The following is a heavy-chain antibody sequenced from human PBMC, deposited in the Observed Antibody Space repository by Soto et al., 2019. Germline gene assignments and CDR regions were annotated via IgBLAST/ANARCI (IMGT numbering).Heavy chain of an antibody. D-gene: IGHD3-3*01. Sequence: GGSLKLSCAPSGFTFSDYYMSWIRQAPGKGLEWVSYISSSGSTIYYADSVKGRFTISRDNAKNSLYLQMNSLRAEDTAVYYCARITIFGVVLSYYYYYMDVWGKGTTVTVSS. CDR3: ARITIFGVVLSYYYYYMDV. CDR2: ISSSGSTI. V-gene: IGHV3-11*01. J-gene: IGHJ6*03. CDR1: GFTFSDYY.